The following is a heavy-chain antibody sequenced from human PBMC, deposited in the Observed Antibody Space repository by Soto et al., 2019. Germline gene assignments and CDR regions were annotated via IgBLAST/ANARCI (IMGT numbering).Heavy chain of an antibody. CDR1: GYTFTSYD. D-gene: IGHD3-22*01. CDR3: AREGVGGLYYYDSTGNDPFDY. Sequence: ASVKVSCKASGYTFTSYDINWVRQATGQGLEWMGWMNPNSGNTGYAQKFQGRVTMARNTSISTAYMELSSLRSEDTAVYYCAREGVGGLYYYDSTGNDPFDYWGQGTLVTVSS. V-gene: IGHV1-8*01. CDR2: MNPNSGNT. J-gene: IGHJ4*02.